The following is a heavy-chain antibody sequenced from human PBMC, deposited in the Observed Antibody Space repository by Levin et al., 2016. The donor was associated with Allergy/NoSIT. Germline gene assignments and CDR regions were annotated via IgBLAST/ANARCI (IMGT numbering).Heavy chain of an antibody. D-gene: IGHD5-18*01. Sequence: PGKGLEWVAVISYDGSNKYYADSVKGRFTISRDNSKNTLYLQMNSLRAEDTAVYYCARDLRGYSYGYSDYWGQGTLVTVSS. J-gene: IGHJ4*02. CDR3: ARDLRGYSYGYSDY. V-gene: IGHV3-30-3*01. CDR2: ISYDGSNK.